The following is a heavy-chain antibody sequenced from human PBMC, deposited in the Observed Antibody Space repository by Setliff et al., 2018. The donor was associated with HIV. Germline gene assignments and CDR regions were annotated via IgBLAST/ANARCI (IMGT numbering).Heavy chain of an antibody. V-gene: IGHV1-2*06. CDR1: GYTFTGYF. D-gene: IGHD3-10*01. CDR2: INPNRGDT. Sequence: VSCKASGYTFTGYFIHWVRQAPGQGLEWMGQINPNRGDTKSHHKFADRLIMSRDTSLTTVYMELTSLRSDDTAVYYCVRVSSFNKIIREAFDIWGQGTLVTVSS. J-gene: IGHJ3*02. CDR3: VRVSSFNKIIREAFDI.